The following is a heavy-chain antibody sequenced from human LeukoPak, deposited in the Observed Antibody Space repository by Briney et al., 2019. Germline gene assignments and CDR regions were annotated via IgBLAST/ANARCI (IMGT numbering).Heavy chain of an antibody. Sequence: SETLSLTCTVSGGSISSSSYYWGWIRQPPGKGLEWIGSIYYSGSTYYNPSLKSRVTISVDTSKNQFSLKLSSVTAADTAVYYCARDNIWFGELSYFDYWGQGTLVTVSS. J-gene: IGHJ4*02. CDR3: ARDNIWFGELSYFDY. D-gene: IGHD3-10*01. V-gene: IGHV4-39*07. CDR2: IYYSGST. CDR1: GGSISSSSYY.